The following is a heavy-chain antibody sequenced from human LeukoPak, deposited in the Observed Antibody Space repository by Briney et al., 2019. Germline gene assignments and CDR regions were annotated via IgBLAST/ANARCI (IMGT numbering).Heavy chain of an antibody. D-gene: IGHD6-13*01. CDR1: GFTFSSYG. CDR2: IRYDGSNK. Sequence: GGSLRLSCAASGFTFSSYGMHWVRQAPGKGLEWVAFIRYDGSNKYYADSVKGRFTISRDNSKNTLYLQMTNLRPEDTAFYYCAKEKVPGTRNFFDYWGQGTLVTVSS. CDR3: AKEKVPGTRNFFDY. J-gene: IGHJ4*02. V-gene: IGHV3-30*02.